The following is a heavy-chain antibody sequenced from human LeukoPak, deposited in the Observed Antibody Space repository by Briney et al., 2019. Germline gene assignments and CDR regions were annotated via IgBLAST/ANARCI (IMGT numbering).Heavy chain of an antibody. CDR3: ARQRATIAAYYFDY. V-gene: IGHV4-59*08. CDR2: IYSTGST. D-gene: IGHD6-25*01. Sequence: PSETLSLTCSVSGDSNSNYYWSWIRQPPGKGLEWLGYIYSTGSTYYNPSLKSRVTISVDTSKNQFSLKLSSVTAADTAVYYCARQRATIAAYYFDYWGQGTLVTVSS. J-gene: IGHJ4*02. CDR1: GDSNSNYY.